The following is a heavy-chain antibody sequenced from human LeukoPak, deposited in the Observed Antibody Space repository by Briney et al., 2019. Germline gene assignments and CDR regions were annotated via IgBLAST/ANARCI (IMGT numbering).Heavy chain of an antibody. D-gene: IGHD5-18*01. Sequence: GGSLRLSCAASGFTFSSYSMNWVRHAPGRGLEWVSSISSSSSYIYYADSVKGRFTISRDNAKNSLYLQMNSLRAEDTAVYYCARADWDTAMIDYWGQGTLVTVSS. J-gene: IGHJ4*02. CDR2: ISSSSSYI. V-gene: IGHV3-21*01. CDR1: GFTFSSYS. CDR3: ARADWDTAMIDY.